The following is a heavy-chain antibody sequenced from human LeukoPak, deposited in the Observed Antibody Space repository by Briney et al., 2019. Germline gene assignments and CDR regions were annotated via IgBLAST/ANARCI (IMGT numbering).Heavy chain of an antibody. CDR2: IRSKVNSYAT. Sequence: PGGSLRLSCAASGFTFSGSAMHWVRQASGKGLEWVGRIRSKVNSYATAYAPSVKGRFTISRDDSKNTAYLQMNSLKTEDTAVYYCTKTTVVSESLWFDPWGQGTLVTVSS. CDR3: TKTTVVSESLWFDP. V-gene: IGHV3-73*01. J-gene: IGHJ5*02. CDR1: GFTFSGSA. D-gene: IGHD4-17*01.